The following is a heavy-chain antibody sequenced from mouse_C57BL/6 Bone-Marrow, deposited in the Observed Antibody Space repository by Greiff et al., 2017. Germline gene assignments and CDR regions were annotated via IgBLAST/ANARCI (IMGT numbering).Heavy chain of an antibody. Sequence: VQLQQPGAELVKPGASVKLSCTASGFNIKDDYMHWVKQRPEQGLEWIGWIDPENGDTEYASKFQGKATITADTSSNTAYLQLSSLTSEDTAVYYCTTRITTVVAPFDYWGQGTTLTVSS. CDR3: TTRITTVVAPFDY. V-gene: IGHV14-4*01. D-gene: IGHD1-1*01. J-gene: IGHJ2*01. CDR1: GFNIKDDY. CDR2: IDPENGDT.